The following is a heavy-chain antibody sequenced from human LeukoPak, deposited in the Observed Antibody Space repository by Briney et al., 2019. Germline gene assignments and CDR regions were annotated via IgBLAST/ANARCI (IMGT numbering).Heavy chain of an antibody. J-gene: IGHJ5*01. CDR3: VRHDGRGGATMGAFDS. V-gene: IGHV4-34*01. D-gene: IGHD5-12*01. CDR2: INHSGST. CDR1: GGSFSGYY. Sequence: SETLSLTCAVYGGSFSGYYWSWIRQPPGKGLEWIGEINHSGSTNYNPSLKSRVTISVDTSKNQFSLKLSSVTAADTAVYYCVRHDGRGGATMGAFDSWGQGSLVTVSS.